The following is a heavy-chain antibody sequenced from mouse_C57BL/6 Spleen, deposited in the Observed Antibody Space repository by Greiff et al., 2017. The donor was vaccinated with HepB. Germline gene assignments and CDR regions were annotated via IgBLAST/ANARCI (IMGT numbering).Heavy chain of an antibody. CDR1: GYAFSSSW. V-gene: IGHV1-82*01. D-gene: IGHD2-4*01. Sequence: VQRVESGPELVKPGASVKISCKASGYAFSSSWMNWVKQRPGKGLEWIGRIYPGDGDTNYNGKFKGKATLTADKSSSTAYMQLSSLTSEDSAVYFCARDYHWYFDVWGTGTTVTVSS. CDR2: IYPGDGDT. CDR3: ARDYHWYFDV. J-gene: IGHJ1*03.